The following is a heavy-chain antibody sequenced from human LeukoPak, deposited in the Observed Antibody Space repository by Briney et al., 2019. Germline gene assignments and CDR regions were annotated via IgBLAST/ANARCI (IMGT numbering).Heavy chain of an antibody. CDR2: ISWNSGNI. Sequence: GGSLRLSCVASGFSFDDYGMFWVRQTPGKGLEWVSGISWNSGNIGYADSVKGQFTVSRDNAKNSVYLQMNSLRAEDTAVYYCARILYISGWSIDYWGQGALVTVSS. CDR1: GFSFDDYG. D-gene: IGHD6-19*01. V-gene: IGHV3-20*04. CDR3: ARILYISGWSIDY. J-gene: IGHJ4*02.